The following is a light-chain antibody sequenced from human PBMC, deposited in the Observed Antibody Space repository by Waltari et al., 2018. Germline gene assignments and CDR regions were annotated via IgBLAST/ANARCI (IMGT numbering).Light chain of an antibody. CDR3: QHRSNWPLS. CDR1: QSVRSY. Sequence: EIVLTQSPATLSLSPGERATLSCRASQSVRSYLAWYQQKPGQAPRLLIYDASNRATGIPARFSGGGSGTDFTLTISGLEPEDFAVYYCQHRSNWPLSFGGGTKVEIK. CDR2: DAS. V-gene: IGKV3-11*01. J-gene: IGKJ4*01.